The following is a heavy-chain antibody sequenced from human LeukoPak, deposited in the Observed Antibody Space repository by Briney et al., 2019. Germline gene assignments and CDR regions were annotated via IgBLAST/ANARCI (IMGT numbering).Heavy chain of an antibody. CDR2: IYHSGST. D-gene: IGHD4-17*01. Sequence: SETLSLTCAVSGYSISSGYYWGWIRQPPGKGLEWIGSIYHSGSTYYNPSLKSRVTISVDTSKNQFSLKLSSVTAADTAVYYCARGTVTTPQYNWFDPWGQGTLVNVSS. V-gene: IGHV4-38-2*01. J-gene: IGHJ5*02. CDR1: GYSISSGYY. CDR3: ARGTVTTPQYNWFDP.